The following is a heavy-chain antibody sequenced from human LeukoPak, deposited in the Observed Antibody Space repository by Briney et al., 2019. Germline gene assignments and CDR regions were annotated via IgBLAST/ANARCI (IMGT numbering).Heavy chain of an antibody. V-gene: IGHV3-53*01. Sequence: GGSLRLSCAASGFTFSSNYMSWVRQAPGKGLEWVSVIYSGGSTYYADSVKGRFTISRDNSKNTLYLQMNSLRAEDTAVYYCARQNTPHGNFDYWGQGTLVTVSS. CDR2: IYSGGST. CDR3: ARQNTPHGNFDY. D-gene: IGHD5-24*01. CDR1: GFTFSSNY. J-gene: IGHJ4*02.